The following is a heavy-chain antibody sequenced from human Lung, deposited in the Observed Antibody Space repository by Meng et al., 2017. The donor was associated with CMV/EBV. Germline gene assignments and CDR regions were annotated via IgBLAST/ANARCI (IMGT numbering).Heavy chain of an antibody. CDR2: ISGSGDTT. V-gene: IGHV3-48*03. Sequence: GGSXRLXXAASGFRFSSYEINWVRQTPGKGLEWVSYISGSGDTTNYADSVKGRFTISRDNAKNSLYLQMNSLRTEDTAVYYCARESGPMGGNYYYGLDVXGQGXTVTVSS. CDR3: ARESGPMGGNYYYGLDV. J-gene: IGHJ6*02. CDR1: GFRFSSYE. D-gene: IGHD3-3*01.